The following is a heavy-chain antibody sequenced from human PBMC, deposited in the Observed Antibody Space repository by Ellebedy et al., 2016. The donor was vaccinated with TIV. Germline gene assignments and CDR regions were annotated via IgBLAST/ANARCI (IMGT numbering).Heavy chain of an antibody. D-gene: IGHD1-26*01. Sequence: GESLKISCKGSGYRFTDYWIGWVRQMPGKGLEWMGIIYPGDSDTSYSPPFQGQVTISADKSISTAYLQLSSLKASDTAMYYCVRTDPPYSESYSNWFDPWGQGPLVTVSS. CDR1: GYRFTDYW. V-gene: IGHV5-51*01. CDR2: IYPGDSDT. CDR3: VRTDPPYSESYSNWFDP. J-gene: IGHJ5*02.